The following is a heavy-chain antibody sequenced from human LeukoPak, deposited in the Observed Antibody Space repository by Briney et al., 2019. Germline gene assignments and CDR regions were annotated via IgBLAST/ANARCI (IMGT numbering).Heavy chain of an antibody. Sequence: ASVKVSCKASSYTFTNYAFTWVRQAPGQGLEWMGWISAYNGNTNYAQKLQGRVTMTTDTSTSTAYMELRSLRSDDTAVYYCARDSSGWPEAFDYWGQGTLVTVSS. D-gene: IGHD6-19*01. CDR2: ISAYNGNT. V-gene: IGHV1-18*01. CDR1: SYTFTNYA. CDR3: ARDSSGWPEAFDY. J-gene: IGHJ4*02.